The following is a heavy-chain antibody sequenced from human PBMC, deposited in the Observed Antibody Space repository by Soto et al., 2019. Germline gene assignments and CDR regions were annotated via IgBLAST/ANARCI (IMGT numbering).Heavy chain of an antibody. CDR3: ARYYKYSGYGTYYYGMDV. V-gene: IGHV3-11*01. CDR2: ISSSGSTI. Sequence: GGSLRLSCAASGFTFSDYYMSWIRQAPGKGLEWVSYISSSGSTIYYADSVKGRFTISRDNAKNSLYLQMNSLRAEDTAVYYCARYYKYSGYGTYYYGMDVWGQGTMVTVSS. J-gene: IGHJ6*02. D-gene: IGHD5-12*01. CDR1: GFTFSDYY.